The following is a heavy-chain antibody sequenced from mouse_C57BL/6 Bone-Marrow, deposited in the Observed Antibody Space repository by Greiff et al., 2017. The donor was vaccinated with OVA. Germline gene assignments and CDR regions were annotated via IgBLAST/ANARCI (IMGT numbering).Heavy chain of an antibody. D-gene: IGHD1-1*01. CDR3: ARHLSTVVATRYFDV. CDR2: ISYSGST. CDR1: GYSITSDY. J-gene: IGHJ1*03. Sequence: EVKLVESGPGLAKPSQTLSLTCSVTGYSITSDYWNWIRKFPGNKLEYMGYISYSGSTYYNPSLKSRISITRDTSKNQYYLQLNSVTTEDTATYYCARHLSTVVATRYFDVWGTGTTVTVSS. V-gene: IGHV3-8*01.